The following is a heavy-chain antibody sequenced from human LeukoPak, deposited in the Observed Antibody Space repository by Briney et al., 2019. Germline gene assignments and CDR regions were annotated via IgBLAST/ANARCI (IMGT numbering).Heavy chain of an antibody. CDR1: GYSFTSYW. V-gene: IGHV5-51*01. CDR2: IYPGDSDT. J-gene: IGHJ3*02. CDR3: YCDDSSGYVRVGDAFDI. Sequence: GESLKISCKGSGYSFTSYWIGWVRQMPGKGLEWMGIIYPGDSDTRYSPSFQGQVTISADKSISTAYLQWSSLKASDTAMYYCYCDDSSGYVRVGDAFDIWGQGTMVTVSS. D-gene: IGHD3-22*01.